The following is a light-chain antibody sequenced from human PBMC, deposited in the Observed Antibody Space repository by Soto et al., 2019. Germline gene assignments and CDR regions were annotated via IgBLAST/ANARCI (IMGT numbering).Light chain of an antibody. CDR1: QSVSSY. J-gene: IGKJ1*01. CDR2: GAS. Sequence: EIVLTQSPGTLSLSPGERATLSCRASQSVSSYLAWYQQKPGQAPRLLIYGASTRATGIPDRFSGSGPGTDFTLTISRLEPEDFAVYYCQQYGSSGTFGQGTKVDNK. V-gene: IGKV3-20*01. CDR3: QQYGSSGT.